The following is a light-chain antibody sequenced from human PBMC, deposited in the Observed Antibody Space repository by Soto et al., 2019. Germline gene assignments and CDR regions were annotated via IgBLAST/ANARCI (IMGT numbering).Light chain of an antibody. Sequence: DIQMTQSPSTLSASVGDRVTITCRASQSISSWLAWYQQKPGKAPKLLIYKSSSLKSGVPSRFSGSGSGTEFTLTLSSLQPDDFATYYCQQYKSYWTFGQGTKVEIK. J-gene: IGKJ1*01. CDR3: QQYKSYWT. CDR1: QSISSW. V-gene: IGKV1-5*03. CDR2: KSS.